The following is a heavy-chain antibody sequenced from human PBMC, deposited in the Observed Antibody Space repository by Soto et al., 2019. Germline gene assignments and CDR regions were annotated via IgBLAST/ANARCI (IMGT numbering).Heavy chain of an antibody. D-gene: IGHD6-19*01. CDR1: GFTFSSYG. CDR3: TRDPLIAVAAYDAFDI. J-gene: IGHJ3*02. Sequence: QVQLVESGGGVVQRGGSLRLSCAASGFTFSSYGMHWVRQAPGKGLEWVAVIWYDGSNKDYADSVKGRYTISRDDSKNTVYLQMNSAGAEDTAVYYCTRDPLIAVAAYDAFDIWGQGTSVTVSS. CDR2: IWYDGSNK. V-gene: IGHV3-33*01.